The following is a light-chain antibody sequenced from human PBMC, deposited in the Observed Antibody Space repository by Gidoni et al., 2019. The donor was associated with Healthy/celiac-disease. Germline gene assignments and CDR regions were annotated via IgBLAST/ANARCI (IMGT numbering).Light chain of an antibody. V-gene: IGLV3-25*03. CDR2: KDS. J-gene: IGLJ2*01. CDR3: QSADSSGTYVV. CDR1: ALPKQY. Sequence: SYALTQPPSVSVSPGQTARITCSGDALPKQYAYWYQQKPGQAPVLVIYKDSERPSGIPERFSGSSSGTTVTLTFSGVQAEDEADYYCQSADSSGTYVVFGGGTKLTVL.